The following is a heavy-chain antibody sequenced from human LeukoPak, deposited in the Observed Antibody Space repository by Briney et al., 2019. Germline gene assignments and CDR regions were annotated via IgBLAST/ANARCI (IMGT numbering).Heavy chain of an antibody. V-gene: IGHV1-3*01. Sequence: ASVKVSRKASGYTFTSYAMHWVRQAPGQRLEWMGWINAGNGNTKYSQKFQGRVTITRDTSASTAYMELSSLRSEDTAVYYCARLGGVDYDAFDIWGQGTMVTVSS. CDR2: INAGNGNT. CDR3: ARLGGVDYDAFDI. D-gene: IGHD3-3*01. J-gene: IGHJ3*02. CDR1: GYTFTSYA.